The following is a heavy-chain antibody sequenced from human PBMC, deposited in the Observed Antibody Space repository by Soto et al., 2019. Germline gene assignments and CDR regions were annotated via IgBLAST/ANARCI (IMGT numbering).Heavy chain of an antibody. J-gene: IGHJ6*02. Sequence: QVQLVESGGGVVQPGRSLRLSCAASGFTFSSYAMHWVRQAPGKGLEWVAVISYDGSNKYYADSVKGRFTISRDNSKNTLYRQMNSLRAEDTAVHYCARAGYCSGGSCYPWGMDVWGQGTTVTVSS. CDR3: ARAGYCSGGSCYPWGMDV. V-gene: IGHV3-30-3*01. CDR1: GFTFSSYA. CDR2: ISYDGSNK. D-gene: IGHD2-15*01.